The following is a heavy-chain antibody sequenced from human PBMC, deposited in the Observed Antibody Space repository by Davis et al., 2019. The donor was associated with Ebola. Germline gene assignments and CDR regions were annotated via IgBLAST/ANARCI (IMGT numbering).Heavy chain of an antibody. J-gene: IGHJ5*02. CDR3: ARGGSRGSLLLRTWFDP. V-gene: IGHV3-30*04. D-gene: IGHD3-10*01. CDR2: VSYDGVKA. Sequence: GESLKISCVVSGFTFSDFAMHWVRQAPGKGLEWVAIVSYDGVKAYYGDSVKGRFTISRDNSKNTLYLQMNSLRAEDTAVYYCARGGSRGSLLLRTWFDPWGQGTLVTVSS. CDR1: GFTFSDFA.